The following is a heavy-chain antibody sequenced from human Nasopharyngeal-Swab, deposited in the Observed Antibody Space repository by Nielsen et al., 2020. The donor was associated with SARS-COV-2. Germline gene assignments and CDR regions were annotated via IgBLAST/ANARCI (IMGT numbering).Heavy chain of an antibody. J-gene: IGHJ6*02. D-gene: IGHD3-3*01. CDR3: ARDGLDYDFWSAYFMDV. V-gene: IGHV3-21*01. Sequence: GGSLRLSCAASGFTFNNYNFNWVRQAPGKGLEWVSSISSSSSYISYADSVKGRFTISRDNAKNSLYLQMNSLRAEDTAMYYCARDGLDYDFWSAYFMDVWGQGTTVTVSS. CDR2: ISSSSSYI. CDR1: GFTFNNYN.